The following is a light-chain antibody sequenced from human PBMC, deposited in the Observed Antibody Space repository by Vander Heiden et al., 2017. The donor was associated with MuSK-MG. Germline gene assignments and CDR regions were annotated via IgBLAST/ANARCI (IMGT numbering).Light chain of an antibody. Sequence: DIQMTQSPSSLSAAVGDRVTITCRASQGIARYLNWYQQKPGKAPKLLINAASTLQSGVPSRFSGGGSGTDFTLTISSLQPEDLGTYFCHQSYILPRTFGQGTKLDI. CDR2: AAS. J-gene: IGKJ2*01. CDR3: HQSYILPRT. CDR1: QGIARY. V-gene: IGKV1-39*01.